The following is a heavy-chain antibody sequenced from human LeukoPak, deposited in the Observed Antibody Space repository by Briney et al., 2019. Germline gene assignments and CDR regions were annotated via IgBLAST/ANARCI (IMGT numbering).Heavy chain of an antibody. Sequence: PGGSLRLSCAASGFTFSSYSMNWVRQAPGKGLEWVSSISSSSSYIYYADSVKGRFTISRDNAKNSLYLQMNSLRAEDTTVYYCARVPIVGARGPFGAFDIWGQGTMVTVSS. D-gene: IGHD1-26*01. CDR2: ISSSSSYI. CDR3: ARVPIVGARGPFGAFDI. V-gene: IGHV3-21*01. CDR1: GFTFSSYS. J-gene: IGHJ3*02.